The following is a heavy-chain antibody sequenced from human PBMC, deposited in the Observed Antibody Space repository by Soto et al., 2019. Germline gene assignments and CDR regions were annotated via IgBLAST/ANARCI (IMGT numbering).Heavy chain of an antibody. Sequence: SSETLSLTCTVSGGSISSYYWSWIRQPPGKGLEWIGYIYYSGSTNYNPSLKSRVTISVDTSKNQFSLKLSSVTAAGTAVYYCAVGYCSSTSCHDYWGQGTLVTVSS. CDR1: GGSISSYY. J-gene: IGHJ4*02. CDR3: AVGYCSSTSCHDY. CDR2: IYYSGST. D-gene: IGHD2-2*01. V-gene: IGHV4-59*01.